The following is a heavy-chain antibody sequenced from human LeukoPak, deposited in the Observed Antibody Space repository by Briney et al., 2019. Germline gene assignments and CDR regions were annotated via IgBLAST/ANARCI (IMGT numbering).Heavy chain of an antibody. D-gene: IGHD3-22*01. CDR2: IYYSGST. CDR1: GGSVSSGSYY. V-gene: IGHV4-61*01. J-gene: IGHJ4*02. CDR3: ARVRYYDSSGYYYFDY. Sequence: PSETLSLTCTVSGGSVSSGSYYWSWIRQPPGKGLEWIGYIYYSGSTNYNPSLKSRVTISVDTSKNQFSLKLSSVTAADTAVYYCARVRYYDSSGYYYFDYWGQGTLVTVSS.